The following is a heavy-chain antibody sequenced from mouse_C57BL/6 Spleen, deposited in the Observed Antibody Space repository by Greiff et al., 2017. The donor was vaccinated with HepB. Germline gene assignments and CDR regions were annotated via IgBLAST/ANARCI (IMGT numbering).Heavy chain of an antibody. CDR2: IRLKSDNYAT. V-gene: IGHV6-3*01. J-gene: IGHJ2*01. Sequence: EVQLVESGGGLVQPGGSMKLSCVASGFTFSNYWMNWVRQSPEKGLEWVAQIRLKSDNYATHYAESVKGRFTISRDDSKSSVYLQMNNLRAEDTGIYYCTLYYDYDFDYWGQGTTLTVSS. CDR3: TLYYDYDFDY. D-gene: IGHD2-4*01. CDR1: GFTFSNYW.